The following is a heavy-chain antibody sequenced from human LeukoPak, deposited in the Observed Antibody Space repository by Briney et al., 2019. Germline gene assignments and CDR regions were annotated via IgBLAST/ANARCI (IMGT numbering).Heavy chain of an antibody. J-gene: IGHJ4*02. D-gene: IGHD6-13*01. V-gene: IGHV3-53*01. CDR3: ARGSKQQLDFDY. CDR1: GFTVSSNY. Sequence: PGGSLRLSCAASGFTVSSNYMSWVRQARGKGLEWVSVIYSGGSTYYADSVKGRFTISRDNSKNTLYLQMNSLRAEDTAVYYCARGSKQQLDFDYWGQGTLVTVSS. CDR2: IYSGGST.